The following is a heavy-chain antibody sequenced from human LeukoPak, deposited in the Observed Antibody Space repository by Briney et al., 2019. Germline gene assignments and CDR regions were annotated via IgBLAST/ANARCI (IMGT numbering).Heavy chain of an antibody. J-gene: IGHJ4*02. D-gene: IGHD6-19*01. V-gene: IGHV3-53*01. Sequence: GGSLRLSCAASGFTVSSNYMSWVRQAPGKGLEWVSVIYSGGSTYYADSVKGRFTISRDNSKNTRYLQMNSLTAEDTAVYYCARDLRGWHTDYWGQGTLVTVSS. CDR2: IYSGGST. CDR1: GFTVSSNY. CDR3: ARDLRGWHTDY.